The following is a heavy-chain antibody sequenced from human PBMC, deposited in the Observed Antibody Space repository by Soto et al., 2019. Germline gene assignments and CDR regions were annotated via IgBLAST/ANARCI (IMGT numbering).Heavy chain of an antibody. Sequence: SETLSLTCTVSGGSISSGDYYWSWIRQPPGKGLEWIAYIYYSGSIHYNPSLKSRVTISIDTSKNQLSLKLSSVTAADTAVYYCARVVSGGGPNWFDPWGQGTLVTVSS. D-gene: IGHD2-15*01. CDR1: GGSISSGDYY. CDR3: ARVVSGGGPNWFDP. J-gene: IGHJ5*02. V-gene: IGHV4-30-4*01. CDR2: IYYSGSI.